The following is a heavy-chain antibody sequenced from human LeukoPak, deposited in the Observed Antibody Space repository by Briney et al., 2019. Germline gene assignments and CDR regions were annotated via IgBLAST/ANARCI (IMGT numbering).Heavy chain of an antibody. V-gene: IGHV3-23*01. D-gene: IGHD3-10*01. J-gene: IGHJ4*02. CDR3: VKREKYGSGSFDY. CDR1: GFIFNPFSDYA. Sequence: PGGSLRLSCEASGFIFNPFSDYAMSWVRQAPGKGLEWISDISGSGDKTYFAESVKGRFSISRDNSKNTLYLQMSSLRAEDTALYYCVKREKYGSGSFDYWGQGTLVTASS. CDR2: ISGSGDKT.